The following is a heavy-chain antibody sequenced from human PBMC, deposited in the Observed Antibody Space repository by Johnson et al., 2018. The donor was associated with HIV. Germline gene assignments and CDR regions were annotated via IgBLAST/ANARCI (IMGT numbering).Heavy chain of an antibody. CDR3: ARVGGNSLGDHHRHAFDI. J-gene: IGHJ3*02. CDR2: MSSDGSTE. Sequence: QVQLVESGGGVVQPGRSLRLSCAASGFTFRNYAIHWVRQAPGQGLEWVAVMSSDGSTEYYADSVKCRFTISRENAKNSVYLQMNSLRAEDTALYYCARVGGNSLGDHHRHAFDIWGQWTMVTVSS. V-gene: IGHV3-30-3*01. CDR1: GFTFRNYA. D-gene: IGHD4-23*01.